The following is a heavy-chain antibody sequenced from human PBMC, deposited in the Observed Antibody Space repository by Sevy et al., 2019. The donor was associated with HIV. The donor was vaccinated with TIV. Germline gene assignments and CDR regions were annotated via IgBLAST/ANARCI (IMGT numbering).Heavy chain of an antibody. D-gene: IGHD5-12*01. CDR3: VRDRTCGEGYDYFDY. J-gene: IGHJ4*02. V-gene: IGHV3-7*01. CDR1: GFTFSNYW. Sequence: GGSLRLSCAASGFTFSNYWMSWIRQTPGKGLERVANIKFDGSNTYYVDSVRGRLTVSRDNARYSLHLQMNSLTAEDAGFYYCVRDRTCGEGYDYFDYWGRGALVTVSS. CDR2: IKFDGSNT.